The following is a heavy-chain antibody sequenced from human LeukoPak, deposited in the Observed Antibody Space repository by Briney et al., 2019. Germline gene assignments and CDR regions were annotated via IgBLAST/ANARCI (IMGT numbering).Heavy chain of an antibody. CDR2: IYHSGST. Sequence: SETLSLTCTVSGYSISSGYYWGWIRQPPGKGLEWIGSIYHSGSTYYNPSLKSRVTISVDTSKNQFSLKLSSVTAADTAVYYCAGVGYGYYFDYWGQGTLVTVSS. CDR3: AGVGYGYYFDY. V-gene: IGHV4-38-2*02. J-gene: IGHJ4*02. CDR1: GYSISSGYY. D-gene: IGHD5-18*01.